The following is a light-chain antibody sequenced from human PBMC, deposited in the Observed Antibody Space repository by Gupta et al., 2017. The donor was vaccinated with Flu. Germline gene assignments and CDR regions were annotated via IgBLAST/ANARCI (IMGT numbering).Light chain of an antibody. CDR1: SSDVGGYNY. Sequence: QSALTPPASVSGSPGQSLTLSCPGTSSDVGGYNYVSWYQQHPGKAPKLMIYEVSNRPSGVSNRFSGSKSGNTAFLTISGLQAEDEADYYCSSYTSSSTLAFGGGTKLTAL. V-gene: IGLV2-14*01. CDR2: EVS. J-gene: IGLJ3*02. CDR3: SSYTSSSTLA.